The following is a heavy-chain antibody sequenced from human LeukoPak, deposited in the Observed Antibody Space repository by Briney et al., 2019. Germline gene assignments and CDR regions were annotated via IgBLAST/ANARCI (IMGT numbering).Heavy chain of an antibody. CDR3: ARGYDFWSGYSIHYYYYYMDV. D-gene: IGHD3-3*01. Sequence: PGGSLRLSCTASGFTFNSYAMNWVRQPPGKGLEWIGSIYYSGSTYYNPSLKSRVTISVDTSKNQFSLKLSSVTAADTAVYYCARGYDFWSGYSIHYYYYYMDVWGKGTTVTVSS. CDR1: GFTFNSYA. V-gene: IGHV4-39*07. CDR2: IYYSGST. J-gene: IGHJ6*03.